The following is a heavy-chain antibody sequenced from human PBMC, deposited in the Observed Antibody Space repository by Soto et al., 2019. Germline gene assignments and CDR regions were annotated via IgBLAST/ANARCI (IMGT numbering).Heavy chain of an antibody. CDR3: ARSGHAFGGVV. CDR1: GASMTNYY. Sequence: LSRTCTVSGASMTNYYGSWIRQPPGKGLEHIGYVFYTGSTNYSPSLQSRVTISVDTSNNQFSLKLTSVTTADTAIYYCARSGHAFGGVVWGRGILVTVYS. J-gene: IGHJ4*02. D-gene: IGHD3-16*01. CDR2: VFYTGST. V-gene: IGHV4-59*01.